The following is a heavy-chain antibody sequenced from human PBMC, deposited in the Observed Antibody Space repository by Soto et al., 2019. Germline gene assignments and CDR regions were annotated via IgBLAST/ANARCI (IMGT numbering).Heavy chain of an antibody. J-gene: IGHJ4*02. CDR1: GYSFTTYW. D-gene: IGHD3-16*01. Sequence: PGESLKIACKGSGYSFTTYWIGWVRQMPGKGLEWMGIIYPDDSDTRYSTSFQGQVTISADKSINTASLQWSSLKASDTAMYYCARHQGGRAADYWGQGTLVTVSS. CDR2: IYPDDSDT. V-gene: IGHV5-51*01. CDR3: ARHQGGRAADY.